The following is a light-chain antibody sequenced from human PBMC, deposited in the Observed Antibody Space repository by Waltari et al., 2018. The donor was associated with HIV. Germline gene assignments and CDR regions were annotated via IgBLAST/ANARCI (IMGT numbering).Light chain of an antibody. J-gene: IGLJ3*02. CDR2: GDT. CDR1: SSNIGPGLD. CDR3: QSYDSGLSVV. V-gene: IGLV1-40*01. Sequence: QSVLTQPPSVSGAPGPRVTISCTGNSSNIGPGLDVHWYQQVPETAPKLLIYGDTNRPSGVPDRFSGSKSGTSASLAITGLQAEDEADYYCQSYDSGLSVVFGGGTKLTVL.